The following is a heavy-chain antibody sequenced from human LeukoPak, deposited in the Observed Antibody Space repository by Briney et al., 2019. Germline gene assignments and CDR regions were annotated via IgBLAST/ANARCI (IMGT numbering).Heavy chain of an antibody. D-gene: IGHD6-19*01. CDR1: DFSFTSYG. CDR3: ARDLTSNVAVTEYHYYAMDV. J-gene: IGHJ6*02. CDR2: ISAYNGST. Sequence: ASVNVSCMASDFSFTSYGMSWVRQAPGQGLEWMGWISAYNGSTKYAQKLQGRVTMTTDTSTGTAYMELRSLRPDDTAVYYCARDLTSNVAVTEYHYYAMDVWGQGTTVTVSS. V-gene: IGHV1-18*01.